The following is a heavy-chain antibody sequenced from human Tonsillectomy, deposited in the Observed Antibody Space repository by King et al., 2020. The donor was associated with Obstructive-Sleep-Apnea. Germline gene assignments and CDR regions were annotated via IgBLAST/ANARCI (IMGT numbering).Heavy chain of an antibody. D-gene: IGHD3-10*01. V-gene: IGHV3-30-3*01. CDR2: ISFDGGQK. CDR3: ARALPTTSYNGSGLDY. Sequence: VQLVESGGGVVQPGRSLRLSCAASGFAFDDYAMHWVRQAPGKGLEWVTVISFDGGQKYYADSVKGRFTIYRDNSKNTLYLQMNALRPGDTAVYFCARALPTTSYNGSGLDYWGQGTLVTVSS. J-gene: IGHJ4*02. CDR1: GFAFDDYA.